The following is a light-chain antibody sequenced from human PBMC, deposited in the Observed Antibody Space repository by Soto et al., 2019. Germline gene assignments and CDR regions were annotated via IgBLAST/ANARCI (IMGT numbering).Light chain of an antibody. CDR2: AAS. J-gene: IGKJ4*01. Sequence: IAMTQKPSSLSASVGDRVTITCRASQSISSYLNWYQQKPGKAPKLLIYAASSLQSGVPSRFSGSGSGTDFTLTISSLQPEDFATYYCQQSYSTPRLTFGGGTNVDVK. CDR3: QQSYSTPRLT. CDR1: QSISSY. V-gene: IGKV1-39*01.